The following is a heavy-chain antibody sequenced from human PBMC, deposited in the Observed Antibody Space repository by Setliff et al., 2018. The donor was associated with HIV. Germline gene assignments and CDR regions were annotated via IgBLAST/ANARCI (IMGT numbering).Heavy chain of an antibody. CDR2: INHSGST. V-gene: IGHV4-34*01. D-gene: IGHD3-10*01. J-gene: IGHJ5*02. CDR1: GGSFSGYY. Sequence: SETLSLTCAVYGGSFSGYYWSWIRQPPGKGLEWIGEINHSGSTNYNPSLKSRVTISVDTSKNQFSLKLSSVTAADTAVYYCAVQVSKSYTFGGFDPWGQGTLVTVSS. CDR3: AVQVSKSYTFGGFDP.